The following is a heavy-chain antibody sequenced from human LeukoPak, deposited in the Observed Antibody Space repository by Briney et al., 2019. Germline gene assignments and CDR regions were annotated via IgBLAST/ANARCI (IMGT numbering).Heavy chain of an antibody. CDR1: GGSFSGYY. D-gene: IGHD3-10*01. J-gene: IGHJ5*02. CDR3: ARKRMVRGVIRKAGWFDP. CDR2: INHSGST. V-gene: IGHV4-34*01. Sequence: PSETLSLTCAVYGGSFSGYYWSWIRQPPGKGLEWIGEINHSGSTNYDPSLKSRVTISVDTSKNQFSLKLSSVTAADTAVYYCARKRMVRGVIRKAGWFDPWGQGTLVTVSS.